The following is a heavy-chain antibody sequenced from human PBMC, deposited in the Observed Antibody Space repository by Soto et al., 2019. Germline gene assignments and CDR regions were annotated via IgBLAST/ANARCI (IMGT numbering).Heavy chain of an antibody. CDR1: GFTFSSYA. D-gene: IGHD6-13*01. J-gene: IGHJ4*02. CDR3: AKSPSSSWYRRFDY. Sequence: GGSLRLSCAASGFTFSSYAMSWVRQAPGKGLEWVSAISGSGGSTYYADSVKGRFTISRDNSKDTLYLQMNSLRAEDTAVYYCAKSPSSSWYRRFDYWGQGTLVTVSS. V-gene: IGHV3-23*01. CDR2: ISGSGGST.